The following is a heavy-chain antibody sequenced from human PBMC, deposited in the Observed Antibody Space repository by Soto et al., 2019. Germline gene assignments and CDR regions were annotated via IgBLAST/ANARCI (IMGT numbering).Heavy chain of an antibody. D-gene: IGHD3-10*01. CDR1: GFTFSSYS. CDR2: ISSGSKTI. J-gene: IGHJ4*02. CDR3: AREDILGVRSFDY. V-gene: IGHV3-48*02. Sequence: GGSLRLSCAASGFTFSSYSMNWVRQAPGKGLEWVSYISSGSKTIYYADSVQSRFTVSRDNAKNSQYLQMSSLTDEDTAVYYCAREDILGVRSFDYWGRGTLVTVSS.